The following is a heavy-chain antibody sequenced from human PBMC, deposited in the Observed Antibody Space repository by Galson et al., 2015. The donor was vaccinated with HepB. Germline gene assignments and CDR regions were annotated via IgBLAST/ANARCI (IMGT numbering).Heavy chain of an antibody. D-gene: IGHD3-16*01. J-gene: IGHJ6*02. Sequence: CAISGDSVSSKSAAWNWIRQSPSRGLEWLGRTYYRSKWYSEYAASVKSRITINPDTSKNQFSLQLNSVTPEDAAVYYCAGLGDVDVWGQGTTVTVSS. CDR1: GDSVSSKSAA. CDR3: AGLGDVDV. CDR2: TYYRSKWYS. V-gene: IGHV6-1*01.